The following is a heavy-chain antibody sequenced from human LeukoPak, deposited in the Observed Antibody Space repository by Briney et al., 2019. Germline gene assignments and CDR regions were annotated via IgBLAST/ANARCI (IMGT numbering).Heavy chain of an antibody. CDR3: AGVAAWFGDIVY. CDR2: TSSSSSYI. J-gene: IGHJ4*02. CDR1: GFTFSSYS. V-gene: IGHV3-21*01. Sequence: PGGSLRLSCAASGFTFSSYSMNWVRQAPGKGLEWVSSTSSSSSYIYYADSVKGRFTISRDNAKNSLYLQMNSLRAEDTAVYYCAGVAAWFGDIVYWGQGTLVTVSS. D-gene: IGHD3-10*01.